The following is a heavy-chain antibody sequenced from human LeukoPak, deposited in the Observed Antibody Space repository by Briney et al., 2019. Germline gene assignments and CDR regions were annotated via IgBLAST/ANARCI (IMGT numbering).Heavy chain of an antibody. J-gene: IGHJ3*02. CDR2: IGTRSNYI. CDR1: GFSFSGYD. CDR3: VRGGYTMIKADAFDI. Sequence: GRSLRLSCTASGFSFSGYDMNWVRQTPGKGLEWVASIGTRSNYIYYAASLKGRFTVSRDNAKASLYLQVNNLRADDTGRYYCVRGGYTMIKADAFDIWGQGTLVIVSS. D-gene: IGHD3-22*01. V-gene: IGHV3-21*01.